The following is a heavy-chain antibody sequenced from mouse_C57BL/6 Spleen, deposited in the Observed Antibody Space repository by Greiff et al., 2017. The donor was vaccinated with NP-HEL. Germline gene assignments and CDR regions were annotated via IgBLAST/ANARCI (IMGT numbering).Heavy chain of an antibody. Sequence: VKLQESDAELVKPGASVKISCKVSGYTFTDHTIHWMKQRPEQGLEWIGYIYPRDGSTKYNEKFKGKATLTADKSSSTAYMQLNSLTSEDSAVYFCARPYGSSYSYAMDYWGQGTSVTVSS. J-gene: IGHJ4*01. D-gene: IGHD1-1*01. V-gene: IGHV1-78*01. CDR1: GYTFTDHT. CDR2: IYPRDGST. CDR3: ARPYGSSYSYAMDY.